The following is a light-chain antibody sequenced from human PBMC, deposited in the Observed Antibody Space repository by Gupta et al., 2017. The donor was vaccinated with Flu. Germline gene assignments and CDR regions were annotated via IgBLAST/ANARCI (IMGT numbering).Light chain of an antibody. V-gene: IGKV1-33*01. CDR2: DAS. Sequence: DIQMTQSPSSLSASVGDRVTITCQASQDISNHLNWYQQKPGKAPKVLINDASGLEKGVPSRFSGSGSGTDFIFTISSLQPEDIATYYCQEYDDLPPYSFGQWTKLEI. J-gene: IGKJ2*03. CDR3: QEYDDLPPYS. CDR1: QDISNH.